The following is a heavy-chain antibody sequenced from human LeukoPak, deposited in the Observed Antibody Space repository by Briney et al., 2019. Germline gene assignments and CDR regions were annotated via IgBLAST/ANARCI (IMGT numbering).Heavy chain of an antibody. CDR3: ARRELNYYYMDV. D-gene: IGHD2/OR15-2a*01. Sequence: GASVKVSCKASVGTFSSYAISWVRQAPGQGLEWMGGIIPIFGTANYAQKFQGRVTITADKSTSTAYMELSSLRSEDTAVYYCARRELNYYYMDVWGKGTTVTVSS. CDR1: VGTFSSYA. J-gene: IGHJ6*03. CDR2: IIPIFGTA. V-gene: IGHV1-69*06.